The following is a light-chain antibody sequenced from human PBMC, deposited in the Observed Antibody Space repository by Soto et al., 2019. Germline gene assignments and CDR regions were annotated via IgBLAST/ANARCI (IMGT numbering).Light chain of an antibody. Sequence: IQMTQSPSTLSASVGGTVNISCRASQSISVSLAWYQQKPGQAPRLLIYDASTLQGGVPSRFSGRGSGTEFTLTVTSLQPEDFASYFCQQYDKYSTFGHGTKVDVK. CDR2: DAS. V-gene: IGKV1-5*01. J-gene: IGKJ1*01. CDR3: QQYDKYST. CDR1: QSISVS.